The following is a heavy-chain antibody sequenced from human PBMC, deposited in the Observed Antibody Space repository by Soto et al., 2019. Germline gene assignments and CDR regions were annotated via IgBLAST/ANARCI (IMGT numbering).Heavy chain of an antibody. CDR3: ARIVVVPAAMGLAAAGSPGY. V-gene: IGHV5-10-1*01. D-gene: IGHD2-2*01. CDR2: IDPSDSYT. CDR1: GYSFTSYW. Sequence: GESLKIYCKGSGYSFTSYWISWVRQMPGKGLEWMGRIDPSDSYTNYSPSFQGHVTISADKSISTAYLQWSSLKASDTAMYYCARIVVVPAAMGLAAAGSPGYWGQGTLVTVSS. J-gene: IGHJ4*02.